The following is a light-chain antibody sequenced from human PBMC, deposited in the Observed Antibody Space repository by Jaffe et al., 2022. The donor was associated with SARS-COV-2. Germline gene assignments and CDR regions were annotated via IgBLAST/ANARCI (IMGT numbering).Light chain of an antibody. Sequence: DIQMTQSPSSLSASVGDRVTITCRASQNINNYLNWYQQKPGRAPKLLIYTASTLQSGVPSRFSGSESGTDFTLTISGLQREDFATYFCQQSHSFPFTFGPGTKVDIK. CDR2: TAS. J-gene: IGKJ3*01. CDR3: QQSHSFPFT. CDR1: QNINNY. V-gene: IGKV1-39*01.